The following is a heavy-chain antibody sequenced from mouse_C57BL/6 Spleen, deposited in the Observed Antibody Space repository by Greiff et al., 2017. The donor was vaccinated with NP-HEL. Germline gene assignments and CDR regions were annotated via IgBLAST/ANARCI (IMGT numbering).Heavy chain of an antibody. J-gene: IGHJ2*01. CDR2: IYSGDGDT. Sequence: VKLVESGAELVKPGASVKISCTASGYEFSSYWMNWVKQRPGKGLEWIGQIYSGDGDTNYNGKFKGRATLNANKSSSTAYMQLSSLTSKDSAVYFCAMGGLDYWGQGTTLTVSS. CDR1: GYEFSSYW. V-gene: IGHV1-80*01. CDR3: AMGGLDY.